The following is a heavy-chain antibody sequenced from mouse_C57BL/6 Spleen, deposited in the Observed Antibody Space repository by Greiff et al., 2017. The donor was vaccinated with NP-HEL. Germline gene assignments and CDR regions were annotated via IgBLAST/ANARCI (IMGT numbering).Heavy chain of an antibody. CDR3: ARPTTVVANWYFDV. D-gene: IGHD1-1*01. CDR1: GFTFSDYG. V-gene: IGHV5-17*01. Sequence: EVQLVESGGGLVKPGGSLKLSCAASGFTFSDYGMHWVRQAPEKGLEWVAYISSGSSTIYYADTVKGRFTISRDNAKNTLFLQMTSLRSEDTAMYYCARPTTVVANWYFDVWGTGTTVTVSS. J-gene: IGHJ1*03. CDR2: ISSGSSTI.